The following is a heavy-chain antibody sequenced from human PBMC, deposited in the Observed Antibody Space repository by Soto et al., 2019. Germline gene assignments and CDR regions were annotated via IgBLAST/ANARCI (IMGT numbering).Heavy chain of an antibody. V-gene: IGHV3-7*04. Sequence: EVQLVESGGGLVQPGGSLRLSCAASEFTLTSYWMTWIRQAPGKGLEWLANINQDESEKYYVDSVKGRFTISRDNAKNSLYLQMNSLSAEDTGVYYCARGHYGMDVWGQGTTVTVSS. J-gene: IGHJ6*02. CDR3: ARGHYGMDV. CDR2: INQDESEK. CDR1: EFTLTSYW.